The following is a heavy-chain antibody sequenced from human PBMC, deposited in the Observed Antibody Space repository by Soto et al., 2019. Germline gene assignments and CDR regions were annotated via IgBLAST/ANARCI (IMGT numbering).Heavy chain of an antibody. Sequence: QVQLVQSGAEVKKPGSSVNVSCKASGGSLSNYGVSWVRQAPGQGLEWMGAIIPVFGTPNYAQKFQDRVTTTADVSTTTVYMEVRSLTSEDTAVYYCARGDATKIVVTTYYAMDVWGQGTTATVSS. CDR2: IIPVFGTP. J-gene: IGHJ6*02. CDR1: GGSLSNYG. D-gene: IGHD3-22*01. V-gene: IGHV1-69*12. CDR3: ARGDATKIVVTTYYAMDV.